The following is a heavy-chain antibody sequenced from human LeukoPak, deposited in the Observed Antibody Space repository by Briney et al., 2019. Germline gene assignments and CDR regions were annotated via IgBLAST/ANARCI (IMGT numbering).Heavy chain of an antibody. CDR3: ARARIAAAPIDY. Sequence: PSQTLSLTCTVSGGSISSGGYYWSWIRQHPGKGLEWIGYIYYSGSTYYNPSLKSRVTISVDTSKNQFSLKLSSVTAADTAVYYCARARIAAAPIDYWGQGTLVTVSS. V-gene: IGHV4-31*03. CDR2: IYYSGST. CDR1: GGSISSGGYY. J-gene: IGHJ4*02. D-gene: IGHD6-13*01.